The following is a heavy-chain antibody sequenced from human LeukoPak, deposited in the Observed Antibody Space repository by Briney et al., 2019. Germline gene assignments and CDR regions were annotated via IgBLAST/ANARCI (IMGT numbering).Heavy chain of an antibody. Sequence: GSLRLSCAASGFTFSSYWMSWVRQAPGKGLEWVGLIRTKTRNYAATYAESVKGRFTISRDDSKNTAYLQMNSLKMEDTAVYYCTRQNCTGGSCSYVDCWGQGTLVTVSS. CDR2: IRTKTRNYAA. J-gene: IGHJ4*02. D-gene: IGHD2-8*02. V-gene: IGHV3-73*01. CDR1: GFTFSSYW. CDR3: TRQNCTGGSCSYVDC.